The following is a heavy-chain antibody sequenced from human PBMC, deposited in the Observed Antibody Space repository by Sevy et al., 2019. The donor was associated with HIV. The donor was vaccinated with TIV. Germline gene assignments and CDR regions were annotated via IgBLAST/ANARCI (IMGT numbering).Heavy chain of an antibody. J-gene: IGHJ6*02. V-gene: IGHV3-30*03. D-gene: IGHD3-16*01. CDR2: IAYDGSTN. Sequence: GGSLRLSCVASGFTFSSYGMHWVRQAPGRGLEWVAVIAYDGSTNYYADSVKGRFTISRDNSKNTLYLQMDSLRPDDTALYYCATDRAVSSYTYYFGMDVWGQGTTVTVSS. CDR3: ATDRAVSSYTYYFGMDV. CDR1: GFTFSSYG.